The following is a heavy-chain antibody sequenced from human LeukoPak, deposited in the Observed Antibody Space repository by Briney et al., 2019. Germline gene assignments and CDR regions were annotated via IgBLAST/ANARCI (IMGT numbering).Heavy chain of an antibody. CDR2: IIPILGIA. Sequence: SVKVSCKASGYTFTSYGISWVRQAPGQGLEWMGRIIPILGIANYAQKFQGRVTITADKSTSTAYMELSSLRSEDTAVYYCVSIVDTAMVLFDYWGQGTLVTVSS. D-gene: IGHD5-18*01. CDR3: VSIVDTAMVLFDY. CDR1: GYTFTSYG. J-gene: IGHJ4*02. V-gene: IGHV1-69*04.